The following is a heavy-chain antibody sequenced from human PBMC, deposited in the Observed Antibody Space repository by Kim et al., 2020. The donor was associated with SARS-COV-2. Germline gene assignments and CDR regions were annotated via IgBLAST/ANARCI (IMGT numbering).Heavy chain of an antibody. Sequence: PSLKSRGTISVDTSKNQFSLKLSSVTAADTAVYYCARVWLDETDHGRIQHWGQGTLVTVSS. J-gene: IGHJ1*01. V-gene: IGHV4-31*02. D-gene: IGHD5-12*01. CDR3: ARVWLDETDHGRIQH.